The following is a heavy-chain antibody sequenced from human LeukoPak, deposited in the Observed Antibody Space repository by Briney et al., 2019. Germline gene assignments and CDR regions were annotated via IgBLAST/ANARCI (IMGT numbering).Heavy chain of an antibody. V-gene: IGHV3-23*01. Sequence: GGSLRLSCAASGFTFSSYAMSWVRQAPGKGLEWVSSIPRNGGSTYYADSVKGRFTISRDNAKNSLYLQMNSLRAEDTAVYYCARLKQWPDAFDIWGQGTMVTVSS. CDR3: ARLKQWPDAFDI. CDR1: GFTFSSYA. CDR2: IPRNGGST. J-gene: IGHJ3*02. D-gene: IGHD6-19*01.